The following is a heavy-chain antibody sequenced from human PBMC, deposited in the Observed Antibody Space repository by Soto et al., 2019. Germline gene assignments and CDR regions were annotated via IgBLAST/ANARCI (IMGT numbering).Heavy chain of an antibody. Sequence: ASVKVSCKVSGYTLTELSMHWVRQAPGKGLEWMGGFDPEDGETIYAQKFQGRVTMTEDTSTDTAYMELGSLRSEDTAVYYCATTLVRGVIFGSHYYFDYWGQGTLVTAPQ. CDR3: ATTLVRGVIFGSHYYFDY. CDR1: GYTLTELS. D-gene: IGHD3-10*01. V-gene: IGHV1-24*01. J-gene: IGHJ4*02. CDR2: FDPEDGET.